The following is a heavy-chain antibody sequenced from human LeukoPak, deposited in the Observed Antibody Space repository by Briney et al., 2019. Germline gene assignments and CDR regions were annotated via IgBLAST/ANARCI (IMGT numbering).Heavy chain of an antibody. CDR2: IWYDGSNK. V-gene: IGHV3-33*01. CDR3: ARDYYDYVWGSDPTGYYYYYGMDV. D-gene: IGHD3-16*02. CDR1: GFTFSSYG. J-gene: IGHJ6*02. Sequence: GGSLRLSCAASGFTFSSYGMHWVRQAPGKGLEWVAVIWYDGSNKYYADSVKGRFTISRDNSKNTLYLQMNSLRAEDTAVYYCARDYYDYVWGSDPTGYYYYYGMDVWGQGTTVTVSS.